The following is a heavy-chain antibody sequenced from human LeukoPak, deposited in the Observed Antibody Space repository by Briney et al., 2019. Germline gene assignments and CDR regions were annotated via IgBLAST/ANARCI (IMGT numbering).Heavy chain of an antibody. CDR2: IRYGGSNK. V-gene: IGHV3-30*02. D-gene: IGHD5-24*01. J-gene: IGHJ4*02. CDR1: GFTFSSYP. Sequence: PGGSLRLSCSASGFTFSSYPMQCVRQAPGKGLECVAFIRYGGSNKYYADSVKGRFTISRDMSKNTLYLQMKSLRAEDTAVYYCEKDRAKLEMIATQYYFDYWGQGTLVTVSS. CDR3: EKDRAKLEMIATQYYFDY.